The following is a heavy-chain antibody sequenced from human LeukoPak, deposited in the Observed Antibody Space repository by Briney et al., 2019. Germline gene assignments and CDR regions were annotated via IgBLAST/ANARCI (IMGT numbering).Heavy chain of an antibody. J-gene: IGHJ5*02. CDR3: ARGHDYGRRGFDP. Sequence: PPETLSLTCAVYVGSLCGYYWSWIRQPPGKGLEWIGEINHSGSTNYNPSLKSRATISLDTSKNQFYLKLSSVTAADTAVYYCARGHDYGRRGFDPWSLGTLVTVSS. D-gene: IGHD4-17*01. CDR2: INHSGST. V-gene: IGHV4-34*01. CDR1: VGSLCGYY.